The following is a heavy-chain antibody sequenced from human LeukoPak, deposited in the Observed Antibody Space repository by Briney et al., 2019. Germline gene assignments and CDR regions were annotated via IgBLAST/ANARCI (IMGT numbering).Heavy chain of an antibody. CDR2: ISGSGSST. CDR1: GFTFSSYA. D-gene: IGHD1-26*01. CDR3: AKDLIIVGATPSFDY. V-gene: IGHV3-23*01. Sequence: GGSLRLSCAASGFTFSSYAMNWVRQAPGKGLECVSGISGSGSSTYYEDSVKGRFTISRDNSKNTLYLQMNSLRAEDTAVYYCAKDLIIVGATPSFDYWGQGTLVTVSS. J-gene: IGHJ4*02.